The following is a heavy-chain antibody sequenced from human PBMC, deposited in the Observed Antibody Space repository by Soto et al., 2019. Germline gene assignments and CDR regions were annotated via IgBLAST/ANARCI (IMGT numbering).Heavy chain of an antibody. CDR1: GFTFSNYW. J-gene: IGHJ6*02. Sequence: EVQLVESGGGLVQPGGSLRLSCAATGFTFSNYWMHWVRQTPGQGLVWVSRINSDGSTTNYADSVKGRFTISRDSAKNTLYLQMNSLRAEDTAVYYCARGNYYSMDVWGQGTTVTVSS. V-gene: IGHV3-74*01. CDR3: ARGNYYSMDV. CDR2: INSDGSTT.